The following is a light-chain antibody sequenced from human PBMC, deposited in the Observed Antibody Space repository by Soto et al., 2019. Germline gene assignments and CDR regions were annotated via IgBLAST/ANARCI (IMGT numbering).Light chain of an antibody. CDR2: DAS. Sequence: KQSPGALSLYPGDGVTLSCRASQVVTGNSLAWFQQEPGQAPRLLIYDASTRASGIPARFSGSGSGTEFTLTISSLQPEDVAVYYCQKYNGWQCTFGGGTKVDIK. CDR1: QVVTGN. J-gene: IGKJ4*01. CDR3: QKYNGWQCT. V-gene: IGKV3-15*01.